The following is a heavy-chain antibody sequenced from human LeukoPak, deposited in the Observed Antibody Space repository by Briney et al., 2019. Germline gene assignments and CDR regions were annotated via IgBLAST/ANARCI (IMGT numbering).Heavy chain of an antibody. D-gene: IGHD1-26*01. CDR1: GYSISSGYY. CDR3: AREEWELPDYYYYMDV. CDR2: IYHSGST. V-gene: IGHV4-38-2*02. J-gene: IGHJ6*03. Sequence: PSETLSLTCTVSGYSISSGYYWGWIRQPPGKGLEWIGSIYHSGSTYYNPPLKSRVTISVDTSKNQFSLKLSSVTAADTAVYYCAREEWELPDYYYYMDVWGKGTTVTVSS.